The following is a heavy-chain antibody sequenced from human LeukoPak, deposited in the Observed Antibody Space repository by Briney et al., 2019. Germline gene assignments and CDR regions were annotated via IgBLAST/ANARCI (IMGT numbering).Heavy chain of an antibody. J-gene: IGHJ4*02. V-gene: IGHV4-4*02. CDR2: IYHTGST. D-gene: IGHD5-24*01. CDR3: ARRVDGYNDY. Sequence: SETLSLTCAVSGGSISSSNWWSWVRQPPGKGLEWIGEIYHTGSTNYNPSLKSRVTISLDKFNNQFSLKLSSVTAADTALYYCARRVDGYNDYWGQGTLVTASS. CDR1: GGSISSSNW.